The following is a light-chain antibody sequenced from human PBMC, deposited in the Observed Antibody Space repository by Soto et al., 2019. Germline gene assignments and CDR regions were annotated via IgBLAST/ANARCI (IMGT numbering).Light chain of an antibody. J-gene: IGKJ1*01. V-gene: IGKV1-39*01. Sequence: DIQMTQSPSSLSASVGDRVTITCRASQSISSYLNGYQQKPGKAPKLLIYAASSLQSGVPSRFSGSGSGTDFTLTISSLQPEDVATYYCLQDYNYPQTFGQGTKVDI. CDR3: LQDYNYPQT. CDR2: AAS. CDR1: QSISSY.